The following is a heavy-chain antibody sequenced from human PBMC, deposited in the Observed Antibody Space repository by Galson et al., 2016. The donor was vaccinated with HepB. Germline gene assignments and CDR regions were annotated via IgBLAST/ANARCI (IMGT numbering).Heavy chain of an antibody. CDR2: IDHSGST. D-gene: IGHD3-10*01. CDR3: SRGRGFYGSRKDY. J-gene: IGHJ4*02. CDR1: GGSFSGYY. Sequence: SETLSLTCAVFGGSFSGYYWTWIRQPLGKGLEWIGEIDHSGSTKYNPSLKSRATVSIDTPKNQFSLNLGSVTAADTAVYYCSRGRGFYGSRKDYWGQGTLVAVSS. V-gene: IGHV4-34*01.